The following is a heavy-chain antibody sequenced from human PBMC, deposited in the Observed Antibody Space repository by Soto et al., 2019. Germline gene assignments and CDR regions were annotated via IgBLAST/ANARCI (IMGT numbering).Heavy chain of an antibody. J-gene: IGHJ3*02. V-gene: IGHV1-69*01. Sequence: TASRAPFRRYAISWVRQDPGQGLEWMGGIIPIFGTANYAQKFQGRVTITADESTSTAYMELSSLRSEDTAVYYCARDMAAAVDDAFDIWGQGTMVTVSS. CDR1: RAPFRRYA. CDR2: IIPIFGTA. CDR3: ARDMAAAVDDAFDI. D-gene: IGHD6-13*01.